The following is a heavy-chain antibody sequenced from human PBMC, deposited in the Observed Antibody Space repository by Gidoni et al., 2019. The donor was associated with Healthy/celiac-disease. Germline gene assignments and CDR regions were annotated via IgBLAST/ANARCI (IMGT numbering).Heavy chain of an antibody. CDR3: ARRTARLHAFYI. J-gene: IGHJ3*02. V-gene: IGHV1-8*01. CDR2: MNPNSGNT. CDR1: GSTFTSYD. D-gene: IGHD4-4*01. Sequence: QVQLVQSGAEVKKPGASVKVSCKASGSTFTSYDINWVRQATGQGLEWMGWMNPNSGNTGYVQKFKVRATMTRNTCISTAYMELSSLRSEETAVYYGARRTARLHAFYIWGQGTMVTVSS.